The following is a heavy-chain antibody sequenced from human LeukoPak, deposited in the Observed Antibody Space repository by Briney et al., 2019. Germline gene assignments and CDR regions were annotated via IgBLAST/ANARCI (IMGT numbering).Heavy chain of an antibody. CDR1: GGSFSGYY. Sequence: SDTLSLTCAVYGGSFSGYYWSWIRQPPGKGLEWIGEINHSGSTNYNPSLKSRVTISVDTSKNQFSLKLSSVTAADTAVYYCARFFLRIRLLLRANWCDPWGQGTLVTVSS. D-gene: IGHD2-15*01. J-gene: IGHJ5*02. CDR2: INHSGST. V-gene: IGHV4-34*01. CDR3: ARFFLRIRLLLRANWCDP.